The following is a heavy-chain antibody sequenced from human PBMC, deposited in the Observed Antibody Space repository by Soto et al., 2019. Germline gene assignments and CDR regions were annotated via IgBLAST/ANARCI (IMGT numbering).Heavy chain of an antibody. V-gene: IGHV1-69*12. D-gene: IGHD6-6*01. J-gene: IGHJ4*02. CDR3: ARGEYSSRGLDY. CDR1: GGTFSSYA. CDR2: IIPIFGTA. Sequence: QVQLVQSGAEVKKPGSSVKVSCKASGGTFSSYAISWVRQAPGQGLEWMGGIIPIFGTASYAQKFQGRVTITADESTSTACMGLRSLRSEDTAVYYCARGEYSSRGLDYWGQGTLVTVSS.